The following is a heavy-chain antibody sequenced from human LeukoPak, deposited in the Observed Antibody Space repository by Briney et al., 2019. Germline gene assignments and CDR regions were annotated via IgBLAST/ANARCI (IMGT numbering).Heavy chain of an antibody. CDR3: ARQITGIAAAGGKDY. CDR2: IYYSGST. CDR1: GGSISSSSYY. V-gene: IGHV4-39*01. J-gene: IGHJ4*02. Sequence: SETLSLTCTVSGGSISSSSYYWGWIRQPPGKGLEWIGSIYYSGSTYYNPYLKSRVTISVDTSKNQFSLKLSSVTAADTAVYYCARQITGIAAAGGKDYWGQGTLVTVSS. D-gene: IGHD6-13*01.